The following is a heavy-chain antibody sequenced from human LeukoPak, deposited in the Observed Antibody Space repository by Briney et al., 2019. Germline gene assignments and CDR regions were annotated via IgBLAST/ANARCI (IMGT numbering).Heavy chain of an antibody. CDR1: GYTFTGYY. Sequence: ASVKVSCKASGYTFTGYYMHWVRQAPGQGLEWMGRINPNSGGTNYAQRFQGRVTMTRDTSISTAHMELSRLRSDDTAVYYCARHVYCRSTSCSYYYYYMDVWGKGTTVTVSS. D-gene: IGHD2-2*01. CDR2: INPNSGGT. V-gene: IGHV1-2*06. J-gene: IGHJ6*03. CDR3: ARHVYCRSTSCSYYYYYMDV.